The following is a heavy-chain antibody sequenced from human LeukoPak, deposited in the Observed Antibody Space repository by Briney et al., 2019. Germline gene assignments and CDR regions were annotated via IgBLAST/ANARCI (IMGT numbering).Heavy chain of an antibody. CDR1: RFTFSSYG. CDR3: ARRRYSSGWYYFDY. Sequence: PGGSPRLSCAASRFTFSSYGMHWVRQAPGKGLEWVAFIPYDGNNKYYADSVKGRFTISRDNSKNTLYLQMNSLRAEDTAVYYCARRRYSSGWYYFDYWGQGTLVTVSS. D-gene: IGHD6-19*01. J-gene: IGHJ4*02. V-gene: IGHV3-30*02. CDR2: IPYDGNNK.